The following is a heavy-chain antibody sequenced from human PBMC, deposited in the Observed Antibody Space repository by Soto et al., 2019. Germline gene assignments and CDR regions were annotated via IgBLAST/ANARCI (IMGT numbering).Heavy chain of an antibody. CDR3: ARFGYDSSGYYWFDP. CDR1: GGTFSSYA. Sequence: VASVKVSCKASGGTFSSYAISWVRQAPGQGLEWMGGIIPIFGTANYAQKFQGRVTITADESTSTAYMELSSLRSEDTAVYYCARFGYDSSGYYWFDPWGQGTLVTVSS. V-gene: IGHV1-69*13. J-gene: IGHJ5*02. CDR2: IIPIFGTA. D-gene: IGHD3-22*01.